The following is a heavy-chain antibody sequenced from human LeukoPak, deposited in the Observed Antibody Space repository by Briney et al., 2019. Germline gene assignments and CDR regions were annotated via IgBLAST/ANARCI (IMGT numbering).Heavy chain of an antibody. D-gene: IGHD2-21*01. J-gene: IGHJ4*02. CDR1: GFTFSNAY. CDR3: ITPLPYSAQ. V-gene: IGHV3-15*07. Sequence: GRSLRLSCAASGFTFSNAYKNWVRQAPGKGLEWVGRIKPKTDGETTEYAAPVKGRFSISRDDSKNMLYLQMNSLKTEDTAVYYCITPLPYSAQGGQGTLVTVSS. CDR2: IKPKTDGETT.